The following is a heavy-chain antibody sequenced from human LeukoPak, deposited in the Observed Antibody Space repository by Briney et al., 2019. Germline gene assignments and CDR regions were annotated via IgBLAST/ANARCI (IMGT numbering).Heavy chain of an antibody. D-gene: IGHD3-3*01. CDR1: GGSFSSYR. V-gene: IGHV4-59*01. CDR2: IYYSGST. J-gene: IGHJ5*02. CDR3: ARGFQGGTSGVVAPFDL. Sequence: SETLSLTCTVSGGSFSSYRWSWIRLPPGKGLEWIGYIYYSGSTSSNPSLKSRVTISVDTPKTQFSLRLGSLTAADTAIYFCARGFQGGTSGVVAPFDLWGQGTLVTVSS.